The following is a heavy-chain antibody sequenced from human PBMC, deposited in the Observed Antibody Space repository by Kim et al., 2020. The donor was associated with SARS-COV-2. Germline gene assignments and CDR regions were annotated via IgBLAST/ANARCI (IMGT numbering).Heavy chain of an antibody. CDR3: ARENHRGVSTNWVDP. D-gene: IGHD3-10*01. V-gene: IGHV4-31*02. Sequence: NPSLKSRVTISVDTSKNQFSLKLSSVTAADTAVYYCARENHRGVSTNWVDPWGQGTLVTVSS. J-gene: IGHJ5*02.